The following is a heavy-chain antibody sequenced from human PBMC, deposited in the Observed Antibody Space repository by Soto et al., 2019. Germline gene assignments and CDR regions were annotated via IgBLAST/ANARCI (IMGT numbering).Heavy chain of an antibody. D-gene: IGHD5-12*01. Sequence: LRLSCVASGFTVSSNYMSWVRQAPGKGLEWVSVSYSGGSTDYADSVRGRFTISRDNSKNTLYLQMNSLRAEDTAVYYCARARDGYNFLYEPTWGQGTLVTVSS. J-gene: IGHJ4*02. V-gene: IGHV3-53*01. CDR3: ARARDGYNFLYEPT. CDR1: GFTVSSNY. CDR2: SYSGGST.